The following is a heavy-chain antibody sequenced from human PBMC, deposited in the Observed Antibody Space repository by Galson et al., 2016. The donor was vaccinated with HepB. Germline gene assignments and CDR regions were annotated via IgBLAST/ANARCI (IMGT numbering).Heavy chain of an antibody. D-gene: IGHD5-12*01. V-gene: IGHV1-18*01. CDR2: ISAYPGQT. CDR3: ARDKVDTTGEFGPDY. Sequence: SLHVSYKASGFTFAYSAIRCSHQAPRQAPERMAWISAYPGQTDYDDKVQGRVTSTTDTSTRTAYMALRGLRSDDTAVFYCARDKVDTTGEFGPDYWGQGNLVTVS. CDR1: GFTFAYSA. J-gene: IGHJ4*02.